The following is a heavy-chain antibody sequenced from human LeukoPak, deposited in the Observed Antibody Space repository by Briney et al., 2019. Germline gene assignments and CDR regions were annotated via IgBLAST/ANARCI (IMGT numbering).Heavy chain of an antibody. J-gene: IGHJ6*02. CDR1: VGSISSSNW. D-gene: IGHD3-16*01. CDR3: ARDPDGRYGYGMDV. V-gene: IGHV4-4*02. CDR2: IYHSGST. Sequence: PSETLSLTCAVSVGSISSSNWWSWVRQPPGKGLEWIGEIYHSGSTNYNPSLKSRVTISVDKSKNQFSLKLSSVTAADTAVYYCARDPDGRYGYGMDVWGQGTTVTVSS.